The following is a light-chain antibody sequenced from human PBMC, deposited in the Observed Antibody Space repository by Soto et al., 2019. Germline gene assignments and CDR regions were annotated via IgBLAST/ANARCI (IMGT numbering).Light chain of an antibody. CDR1: QSVGSY. V-gene: IGKV3-11*01. J-gene: IGKJ3*01. CDR3: QQRSNWPPLT. Sequence: EIVLTQSPATLSLSPGERATLSCRASQSVGSYLAWYQQKPSQAPRLLIYDASNRATGIPARFSGSGSGTDFTLTISSLEPEDFAVYYCQQRSNWPPLTFGPGTKVDIK. CDR2: DAS.